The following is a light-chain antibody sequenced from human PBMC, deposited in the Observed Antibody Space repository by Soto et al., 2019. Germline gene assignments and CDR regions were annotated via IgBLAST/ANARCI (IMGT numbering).Light chain of an antibody. Sequence: DIQMTQSPSTLSASVGDRVTITCRASQSISSCLAWYQQKPGKAPKLLIYKASSLESGVRSRFIGSGSGTEFTLTISSMQPDDFATYYCQQYNSYSSRTFGQGTKVEIK. CDR2: KAS. CDR3: QQYNSYSSRT. V-gene: IGKV1-5*03. J-gene: IGKJ1*01. CDR1: QSISSC.